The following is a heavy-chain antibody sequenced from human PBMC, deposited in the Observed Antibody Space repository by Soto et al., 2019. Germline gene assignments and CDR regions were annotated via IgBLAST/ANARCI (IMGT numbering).Heavy chain of an antibody. CDR1: GGSISSGGYY. CDR3: ASQKLKYGSGSHPGDY. V-gene: IGHV4-31*03. D-gene: IGHD3-10*01. J-gene: IGHJ4*02. CDR2: IYYSGST. Sequence: QVQLQESGPGLVKPSQTLSLTCTVSGGSISSGGYYWSWIRQHPGKGLEWIGYIYYSGSTYYNPSLRRRVTISVDTSKNQFSLKLRSVTAADTAVYYCASQKLKYGSGSHPGDYWGQGTLVTVSS.